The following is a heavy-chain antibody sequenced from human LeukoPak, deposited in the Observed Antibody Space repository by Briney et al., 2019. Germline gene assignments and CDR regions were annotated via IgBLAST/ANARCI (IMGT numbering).Heavy chain of an antibody. D-gene: IGHD3-10*01. CDR2: IKPVGTEK. V-gene: IGHV3-7*01. CDR1: GFIFSNYW. J-gene: IGHJ4*02. CDR3: ARGRGIDY. Sequence: GGSLRLSCAASGFIFSNYWMTWVRQAPGKGLEWVANIKPVGTEKYYVDSVKGRFTISRDKARDSVYLQMISLRAEDTAVYYCARGRGIDYWGQGTLVTVFS.